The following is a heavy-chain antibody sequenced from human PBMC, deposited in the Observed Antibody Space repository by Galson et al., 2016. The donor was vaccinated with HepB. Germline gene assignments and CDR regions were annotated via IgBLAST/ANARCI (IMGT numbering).Heavy chain of an antibody. Sequence: SLRLSCAASAFTFSTYWMSWVRQAPGKGLEWVASISYYGTKINYADSVKGRFTISRDDSKNTVSLQMNSLRVDDTAVFYCAREASYVNVLDHWGQGTLVTVSS. V-gene: IGHV3-30*03. CDR2: ISYYGTKI. CDR3: AREASYVNVLDH. CDR1: AFTFSTYW. J-gene: IGHJ4*02. D-gene: IGHD5-18*01.